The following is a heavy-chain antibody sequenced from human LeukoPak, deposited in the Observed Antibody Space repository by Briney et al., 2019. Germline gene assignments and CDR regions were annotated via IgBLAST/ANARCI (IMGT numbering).Heavy chain of an antibody. CDR3: ARGRRRTARVEGVDY. CDR1: GFTFSSYA. CDR2: ISGSGGST. V-gene: IGHV3-23*01. Sequence: GGSLRLSCAASGFTFSSYAMSWVRQAPGKGLEWVSAISGSGGSTYYADSVKGRFTISRDNSKNTLYLQMNSLRAEDTAVYYCARGRRRTARVEGVDYWGQGTLVTVSS. J-gene: IGHJ4*02. D-gene: IGHD3-3*01.